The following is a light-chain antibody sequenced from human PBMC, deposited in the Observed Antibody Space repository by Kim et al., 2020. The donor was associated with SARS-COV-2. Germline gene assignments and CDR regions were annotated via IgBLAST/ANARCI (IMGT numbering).Light chain of an antibody. CDR3: QQYCSAPQT. J-gene: IGKJ1*01. CDR1: QSVFNTY. CDR2: GAS. Sequence: PGERATLSCRASQSVFNTYLAWYQQKPGQAPRLLIYGASSRATGIPDRFSGGGSGTDFTLTISRLEPEDFAVYYCQQYCSAPQTFGQGTKV. V-gene: IGKV3-20*01.